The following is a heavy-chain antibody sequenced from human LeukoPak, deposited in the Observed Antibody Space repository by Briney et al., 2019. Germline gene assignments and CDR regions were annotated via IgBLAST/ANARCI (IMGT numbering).Heavy chain of an antibody. CDR1: GAPISSHY. CDR3: AYGMDV. CDR2: IHYSGST. Sequence: PSETLSLTCSVSGAPISSHYWSWIRQPPGKGLEWIGYIHYSGSTNYNPSLKSRVTISVDTSKNQFSLKLSSVTAADTAVYYCAYGMDVWGQGTTVTVSS. V-gene: IGHV4-59*08. J-gene: IGHJ6*02.